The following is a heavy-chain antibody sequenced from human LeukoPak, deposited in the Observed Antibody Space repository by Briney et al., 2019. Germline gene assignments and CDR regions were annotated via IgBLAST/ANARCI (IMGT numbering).Heavy chain of an antibody. Sequence: GGSLRLSCAASGFTLSDYYMSWIRQAPGKGLEWVSYISSGGTIIYYGDSVKGRFTISRDSAKNSLSLQMNSLRPEDTAVYYCARDLNGDYPEDSLDIWGQGTMVTVSS. J-gene: IGHJ3*02. D-gene: IGHD4-17*01. CDR3: ARDLNGDYPEDSLDI. CDR1: GFTLSDYY. V-gene: IGHV3-11*04. CDR2: ISSGGTII.